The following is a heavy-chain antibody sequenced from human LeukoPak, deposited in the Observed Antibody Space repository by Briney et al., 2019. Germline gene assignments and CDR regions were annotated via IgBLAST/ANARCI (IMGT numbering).Heavy chain of an antibody. V-gene: IGHV3-30-3*01. CDR1: GFTFSSYA. Sequence: GGSLRLSCAASGFTFSSYAMHWVRQAPGKGLKWVAVISYDGSNKYYADSVKGRFTISRDNSKNTLYLQMNSLRAEDTAVYYCARGLYQLLFRSSDFDYWGHGTLVTVSS. CDR2: ISYDGSNK. CDR3: ARGLYQLLFRSSDFDY. J-gene: IGHJ4*01. D-gene: IGHD2-2*01.